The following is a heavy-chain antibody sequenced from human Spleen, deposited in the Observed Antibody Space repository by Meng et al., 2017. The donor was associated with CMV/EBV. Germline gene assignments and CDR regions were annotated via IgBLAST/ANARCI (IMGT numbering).Heavy chain of an antibody. CDR1: GYSFTSYW. J-gene: IGHJ3*02. V-gene: IGHV5-51*01. CDR2: IYPGDSDT. CDR3: ARQKTGEAFDI. Sequence: GESLKISCKGSGYSFTSYWIVWVRQMPGKALEWMGIIYPGDSDTRYSPSFQGQVTISVDKSISTAYLQWSSLKASDTAMYYCARQKTGEAFDIWSQGTMVTVSS. D-gene: IGHD7-27*01.